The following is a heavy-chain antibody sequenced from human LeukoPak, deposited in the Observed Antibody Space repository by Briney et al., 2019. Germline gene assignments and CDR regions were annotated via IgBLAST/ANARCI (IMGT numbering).Heavy chain of an antibody. V-gene: IGHV3-7*01. Sequence: GGSLRLSCAASGFTFSSYWMSWVRQAPGKGLEWVANIKQDGSEKYYVDSVKGRFTISRDNAKNSLYLQMNSLRAEDTAVYYCARDQREGCSGGSCYGYSDYWGQGTLVTVSS. CDR3: ARDQREGCSGGSCYGYSDY. CDR1: GFTFSSYW. CDR2: IKQDGSEK. J-gene: IGHJ4*02. D-gene: IGHD2-15*01.